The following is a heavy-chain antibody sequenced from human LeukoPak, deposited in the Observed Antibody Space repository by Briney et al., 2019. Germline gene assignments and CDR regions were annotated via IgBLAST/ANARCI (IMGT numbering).Heavy chain of an antibody. CDR1: GYTFTSYG. Sequence: GASVKVSCKASGYTFTSYGISWVRQAPGQGLEWMGWISAYNGNTNYAQKLQGRVTMTTDTSTSTAYMELRSLRSDDTAVYYCAREGYYDSSGYLNFDYWGQGTLVTVSS. V-gene: IGHV1-18*01. D-gene: IGHD3-22*01. CDR2: ISAYNGNT. CDR3: AREGYYDSSGYLNFDY. J-gene: IGHJ4*02.